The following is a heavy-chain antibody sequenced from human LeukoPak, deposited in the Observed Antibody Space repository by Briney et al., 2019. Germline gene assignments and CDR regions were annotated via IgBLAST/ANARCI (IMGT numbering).Heavy chain of an antibody. CDR3: ARSLRGSGPEPFDY. J-gene: IGHJ4*02. D-gene: IGHD3-16*01. Sequence: GESLKISCKGSGYSFTSSWINWVRQMPGKGLEWMGRIDPSDSYTNDSPSFQGHVTISADKSISTAYLQWSSLKASDTAMYYCARSLRGSGPEPFDYWGQGTLVTVSS. V-gene: IGHV5-10-1*01. CDR1: GYSFTSSW. CDR2: IDPSDSYT.